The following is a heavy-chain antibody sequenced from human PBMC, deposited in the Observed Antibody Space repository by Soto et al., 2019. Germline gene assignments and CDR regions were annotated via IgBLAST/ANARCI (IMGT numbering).Heavy chain of an antibody. V-gene: IGHV1-18*01. J-gene: IGHJ4*02. Sequence: GASVKVSCKASGYTFTSYGISWVRQAPGQGLEWMGWISAYNGNTNYAQKLQGRVTMTTDTSTSTAYMELRSLRSDDTAVYYCARDFNPIQLWLNRAGGEDYWGQGTLVTVSS. CDR3: ARDFNPIQLWLNRAGGEDY. D-gene: IGHD5-18*01. CDR1: GYTFTSYG. CDR2: ISAYNGNT.